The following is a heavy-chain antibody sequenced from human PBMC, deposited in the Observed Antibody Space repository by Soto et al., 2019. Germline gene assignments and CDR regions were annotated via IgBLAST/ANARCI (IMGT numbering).Heavy chain of an antibody. CDR3: ARGRTLITGTSRGY. Sequence: SETLSLTCAADAGSFSGYYSTWIRQPPGKRLEWLGEINHRGSTNYKPSLRIRVTISVDTSKNQLSLKVSSVTAAATAVYYCARGRTLITGTSRGYCGRGTRGVVSS. J-gene: IGHJ4*02. CDR1: AGSFSGYY. D-gene: IGHD1-20*01. CDR2: INHRGST. V-gene: IGHV4-34*01.